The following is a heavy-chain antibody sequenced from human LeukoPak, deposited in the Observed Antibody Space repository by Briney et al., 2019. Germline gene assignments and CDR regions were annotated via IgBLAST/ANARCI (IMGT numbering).Heavy chain of an antibody. CDR1: GGSISSYY. CDR3: ASGYSSGWYYG. Sequence: SETLSLTCTVSGGSISSYYWSWVRQPPGKGLEWIGYAYYSGRSDYNPSLKSRVTISVDTSKNQFSLKLSSVTAADTAVHYCASGYSSGWYYGWGQGTLVTVSS. D-gene: IGHD6-19*01. CDR2: AYYSGRS. V-gene: IGHV4-59*08. J-gene: IGHJ4*02.